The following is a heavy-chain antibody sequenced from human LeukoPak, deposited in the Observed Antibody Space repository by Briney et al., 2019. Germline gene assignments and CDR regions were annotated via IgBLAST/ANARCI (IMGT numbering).Heavy chain of an antibody. D-gene: IGHD3-9*01. CDR2: ISGSGGST. CDR3: AKDPPSYDILTGYYFDY. V-gene: IGHV3-23*01. CDR1: GFTFSSYA. J-gene: IGHJ4*02. Sequence: GGSLRLSCAASGFTFSSYAMSWVRQAPGKGLEWVSAISGSGGSTYYADSVKGRFTISRDNSKNTLYLQMNSLRAEDTAVYYCAKDPPSYDILTGYYFDYWGQGTLVTVSS.